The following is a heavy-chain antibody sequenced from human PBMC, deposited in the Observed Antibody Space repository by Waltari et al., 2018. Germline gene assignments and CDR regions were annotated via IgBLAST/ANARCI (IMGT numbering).Heavy chain of an antibody. CDR3: AKTLHSSSWFNTIDY. CDR1: GFTFSSYA. V-gene: IGHV3-23*03. D-gene: IGHD6-13*01. CDR2: IYSGGRT. Sequence: EVQLLESGGGLVQPGGSLRLSCAASGFTFSSYAMSWVRQAPGKGLEWVSVIYSGGRTYYADSVKGRFTISRDNSKNTLYLQMNSLRAEDTAVYYCAKTLHSSSWFNTIDYWGQGTLVTVSS. J-gene: IGHJ4*02.